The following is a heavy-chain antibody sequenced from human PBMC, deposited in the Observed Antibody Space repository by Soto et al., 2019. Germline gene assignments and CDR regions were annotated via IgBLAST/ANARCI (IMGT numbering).Heavy chain of an antibody. V-gene: IGHV1-2*04. J-gene: IGHJ4*02. CDR3: ARAGRAVAGTANFDY. D-gene: IGHD6-19*01. CDR1: GYTFTGYY. Sequence: ASVKVSCKASGYTFTGYYMHWVRQPPGQGLEWMGWINPNSGGTNYAQKFQGWVTMTRDTSISTAYMELSRLRSDDTAVYYCARAGRAVAGTANFDYWGQGTLVTVSS. CDR2: INPNSGGT.